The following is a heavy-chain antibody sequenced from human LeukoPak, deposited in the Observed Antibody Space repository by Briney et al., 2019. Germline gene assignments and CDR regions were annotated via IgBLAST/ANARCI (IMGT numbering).Heavy chain of an antibody. CDR3: ARTDYYDSSGYYYFDY. J-gene: IGHJ4*02. D-gene: IGHD3-22*01. V-gene: IGHV3-9*01. CDR2: ISWNSGSI. CDR1: GFTFDDYA. Sequence: GGSLRLSCAASGFTFDDYAMHWVRQAPGKGLEWVSGISWNSGSIGYADSVKGRFTISRDNAKNSLYLQMNSLRAEGTALYYCARTDYYDSSGYYYFDYWGQGTLVTVSS.